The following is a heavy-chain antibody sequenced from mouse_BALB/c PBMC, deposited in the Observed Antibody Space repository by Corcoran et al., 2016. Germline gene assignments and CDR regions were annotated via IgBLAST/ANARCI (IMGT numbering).Heavy chain of an antibody. J-gene: IGHJ3*01. CDR1: GYTFSSYW. V-gene: IGHV1-9*01. D-gene: IGHD1-1*01. CDR2: ILPGSGST. CDR3: ARSHGSSRAWFAY. Sequence: QVQLQQSGAELMKPGASVKISCKATGYTFSSYWIEWVKQRPGHGLEWIGEILPGSGSTNYNEKFKGKATFTADPSSHTVYMQLSSLTSEDSAVYYCARSHGSSRAWFAYWGQGTLVTVSA.